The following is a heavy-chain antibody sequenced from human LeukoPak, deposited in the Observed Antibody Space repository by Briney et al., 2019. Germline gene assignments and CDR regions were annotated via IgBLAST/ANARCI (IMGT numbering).Heavy chain of an antibody. V-gene: IGHV3-23*01. Sequence: GGSLRLSCAASGFTFSSYAMSWVRQAPGKGLEWVSAISGSGGSTYYADSVKGRFTISRDNSKNTPYLQMNSLRAEDTAVYYCAKGPDYGGNGYYYYGMDVWGQGTTVTVSS. CDR3: AKGPDYGGNGYYYYGMDV. D-gene: IGHD4-23*01. J-gene: IGHJ6*02. CDR1: GFTFSSYA. CDR2: ISGSGGST.